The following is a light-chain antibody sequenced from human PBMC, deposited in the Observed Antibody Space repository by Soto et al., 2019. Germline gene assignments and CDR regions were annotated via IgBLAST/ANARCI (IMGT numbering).Light chain of an antibody. CDR1: QSISSW. V-gene: IGKV1-5*01. J-gene: IGKJ1*01. Sequence: DIQMTQSPSTLSASVGDRVTITCRASQSISSWLAWYQQKPGKAPKLLIYDASSLESGVPSRFSGSVSGTEFTITISSLHPDDFATYYCQQYNSYLTFGQGTKVEIK. CDR2: DAS. CDR3: QQYNSYLT.